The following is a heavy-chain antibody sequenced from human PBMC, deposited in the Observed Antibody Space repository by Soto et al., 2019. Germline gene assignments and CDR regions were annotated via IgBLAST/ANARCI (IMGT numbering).Heavy chain of an antibody. CDR2: IYSGGST. Sequence: PGGSLRLSCAASGFTVSSNYMSWVRQAPGKGLEWVSVIYSGGSTYYADSVKGRFTISRDNSKNTLYLQMNSLRAEDTAVYYCAREAYYYDSSGYFLDWGQGTLVTVSS. D-gene: IGHD3-22*01. CDR3: AREAYYYDSSGYFLD. CDR1: GFTVSSNY. J-gene: IGHJ4*02. V-gene: IGHV3-53*01.